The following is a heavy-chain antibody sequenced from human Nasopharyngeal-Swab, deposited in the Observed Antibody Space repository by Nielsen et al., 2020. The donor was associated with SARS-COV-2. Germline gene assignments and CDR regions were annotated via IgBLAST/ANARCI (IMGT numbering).Heavy chain of an antibody. CDR1: GFSLSTSGMR. CDR3: ARSYYYASGTYFGMDV. CDR2: IDWDDDK. D-gene: IGHD3-10*01. J-gene: IGHJ6*02. Sequence: SGPTLVKLTQTLTLTCTFSGFSLSTSGMRVSWIRQPPGKALEWLARIDWDDDKFYSTSLKPRLTISKDTSKNQVVLTMTNMDPVDTATYYCARSYYYASGTYFGMDVWGQGTTVTVSS. V-gene: IGHV2-70*04.